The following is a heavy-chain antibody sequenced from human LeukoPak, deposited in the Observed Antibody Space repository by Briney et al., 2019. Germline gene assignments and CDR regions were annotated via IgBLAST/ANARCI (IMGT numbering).Heavy chain of an antibody. J-gene: IGHJ4*02. CDR2: INPHSGGT. Sequence: ASVKVSCKASGYTFTDYHMHWVRQAPGQGLEWMGRINPHSGGTKYAQKFQGRVTMTRDTSINTAYMELSRLRFDDTAVYYCARERYYYDSGGPAFDYWGQGTLVTVSS. CDR3: ARERYYYDSGGPAFDY. V-gene: IGHV1-2*06. CDR1: GYTFTDYH. D-gene: IGHD3-22*01.